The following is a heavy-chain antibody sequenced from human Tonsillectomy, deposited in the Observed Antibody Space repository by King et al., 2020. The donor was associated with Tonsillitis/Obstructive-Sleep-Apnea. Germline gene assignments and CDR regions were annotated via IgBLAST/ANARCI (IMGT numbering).Heavy chain of an antibody. CDR3: ASGDCSSTSCTRYYYYYMGV. J-gene: IGHJ6*03. Sequence: QLQESGPGLVKPSETLSLTCTVSGGSISSSSYYWGWIRQPPGKGLEWLGSIYYSWSTYYSPSLKSRITMSVDTSKNQFSLKLSSVTAADTAVYYCASGDCSSTSCTRYYYYYMGVWGKGTTVTVSS. D-gene: IGHD2-2*01. V-gene: IGHV4-39*01. CDR1: GGSISSSSYY. CDR2: IYYSWST.